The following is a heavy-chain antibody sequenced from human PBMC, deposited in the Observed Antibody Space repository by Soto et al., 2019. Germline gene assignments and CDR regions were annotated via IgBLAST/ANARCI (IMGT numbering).Heavy chain of an antibody. Sequence: QVQLVQSGAEVKKPGSSVKVSCKASGDTFSSYAINWVRQAPGQGLEWMGGIIPMFGTANYAQKFKGRVTITAGESTSTVYMECSSLRSEDTAVYYCARVGPAHYYDSSGYYSPLDYWGQGTLVTVSS. J-gene: IGHJ4*02. V-gene: IGHV1-69*01. CDR2: IIPMFGTA. CDR3: ARVGPAHYYDSSGYYSPLDY. D-gene: IGHD3-22*01. CDR1: GDTFSSYA.